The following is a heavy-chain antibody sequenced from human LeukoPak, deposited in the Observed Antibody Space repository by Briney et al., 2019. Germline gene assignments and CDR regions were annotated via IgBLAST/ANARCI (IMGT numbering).Heavy chain of an antibody. CDR3: AKSPLYYYGSGSQSLGYYFDH. D-gene: IGHD3-10*01. V-gene: IGHV3-23*01. Sequence: PTGGSLRLSCAASGFTFSSYAMSWVRQAPGKGLEWVSAISGSGGSTYYADSVKGRFTISRDNSKNTLYLQMNSLRAEDTAVYYCAKSPLYYYGSGSQSLGYYFDHWGQGTLVTVSS. CDR2: ISGSGGST. J-gene: IGHJ4*02. CDR1: GFTFSSYA.